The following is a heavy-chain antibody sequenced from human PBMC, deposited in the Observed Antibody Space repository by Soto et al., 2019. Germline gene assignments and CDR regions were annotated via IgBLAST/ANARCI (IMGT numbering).Heavy chain of an antibody. Sequence: GGSLRLSCAASGFTFSSYGMHWVRQAPGKGLEWVAVIWYDGSNKYYAGSVKGRFTISRDNSKNTLYLQMNSLRAEDTAVYYCARMGASGIAAAGPSGNYYYGMDVWGQGTTVTVSS. CDR2: IWYDGSNK. V-gene: IGHV3-33*01. D-gene: IGHD6-13*01. J-gene: IGHJ6*02. CDR1: GFTFSSYG. CDR3: ARMGASGIAAAGPSGNYYYGMDV.